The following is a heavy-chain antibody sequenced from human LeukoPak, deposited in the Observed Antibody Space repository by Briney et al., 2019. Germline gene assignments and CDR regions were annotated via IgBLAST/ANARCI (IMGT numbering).Heavy chain of an antibody. Sequence: ASVKVSCKASGYAFTSYYMHWVRQAPGQGLEGMGIINPSGGSTSYAQKFQGRVTMTRDTSTSTVYMELSSLRSEDTAVYYCARGYSGYDCYYWGQGTLVTVSS. V-gene: IGHV1-46*01. CDR3: ARGYSGYDCYY. J-gene: IGHJ4*02. CDR1: GYAFTSYY. CDR2: INPSGGST. D-gene: IGHD5-12*01.